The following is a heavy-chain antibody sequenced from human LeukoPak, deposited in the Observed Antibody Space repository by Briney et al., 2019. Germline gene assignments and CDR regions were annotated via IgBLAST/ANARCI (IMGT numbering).Heavy chain of an antibody. J-gene: IGHJ4*02. Sequence: ASVKVSCKAPGGTFSSYAISWVRQAPGQGLEWMGRIIPIFGIANYAQKFQGRVTITADKSTSTAYMELSSLRSEDTAVYYCARIHCSGGSCYPYYFDYWGQGTLVTVSS. D-gene: IGHD2-15*01. CDR2: IIPIFGIA. CDR1: GGTFSSYA. V-gene: IGHV1-69*04. CDR3: ARIHCSGGSCYPYYFDY.